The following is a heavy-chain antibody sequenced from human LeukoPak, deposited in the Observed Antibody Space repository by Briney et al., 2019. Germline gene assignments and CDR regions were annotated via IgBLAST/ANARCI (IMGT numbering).Heavy chain of an antibody. CDR3: ARFRRGYYFDY. V-gene: IGHV3-7*01. CDR1: GGSISSSSYY. Sequence: ETLSLTCTVSGGSISSSSYYWGWIRQPPGKGLEWVANIRKDGNEKYYVDSVKGRFTISRDNAKNSLYLQMNSLRAEDTAVYYCARFRRGYYFDYWGQGTLVTVSS. D-gene: IGHD3-10*01. CDR2: IRKDGNEK. J-gene: IGHJ4*02.